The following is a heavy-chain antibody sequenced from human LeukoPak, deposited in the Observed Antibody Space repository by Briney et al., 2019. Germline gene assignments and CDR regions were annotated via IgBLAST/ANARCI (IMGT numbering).Heavy chain of an antibody. CDR1: GFTFSSYA. J-gene: IGHJ4*02. CDR2: ISGSGGST. CDR3: AKFGSGISYEVRDY. D-gene: IGHD3-10*01. V-gene: IGHV3-23*01. Sequence: PGGSLRLSCAASGFTFSSYAMSWVRQAPGKGLEWASAISGSGGSTYYADSVKGRFTISRDNSKNTLYLQMNSLRAEDTAVYYCAKFGSGISYEVRDYWGQGTLVTVSS.